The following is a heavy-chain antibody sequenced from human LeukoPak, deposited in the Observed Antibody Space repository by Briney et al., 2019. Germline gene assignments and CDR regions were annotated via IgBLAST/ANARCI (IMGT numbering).Heavy chain of an antibody. Sequence: KGGESLKISCKGSGYSFSSYWISWVRRMPGKGLEWMGRIDPGDSFTKYRPSLEGRVTISADKSLSTVYLQWSSLKASDTAIYYCARDGGGVSSWVSHWGQGTLVTVSS. CDR2: IDPGDSFT. CDR3: ARDGGGVSSWVSH. J-gene: IGHJ4*02. D-gene: IGHD2-8*02. CDR1: GYSFSSYW. V-gene: IGHV5-10-1*01.